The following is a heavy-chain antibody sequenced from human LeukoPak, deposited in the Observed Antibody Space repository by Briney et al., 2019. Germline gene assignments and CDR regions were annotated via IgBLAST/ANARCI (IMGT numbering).Heavy chain of an antibody. D-gene: IGHD3-16*02. CDR1: GGSFSGYY. CDR2: INHSGST. CDR3: ARAPPYDYVWGSYRYTVLLDY. Sequence: PSETLSLTCAVYGGSFSGYYWSWIRQPPGKGLEWIGEINHSGSTNYNPSLKSRVTISVDTSKNQFSLKLSSVTAADTAVYYCARAPPYDYVWGSYRYTVLLDYWGQGTLVTVSS. J-gene: IGHJ4*02. V-gene: IGHV4-34*01.